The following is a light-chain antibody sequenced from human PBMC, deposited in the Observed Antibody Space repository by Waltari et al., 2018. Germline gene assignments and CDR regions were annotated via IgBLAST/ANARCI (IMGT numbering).Light chain of an antibody. CDR1: QTIYIY. CDR2: STS. J-gene: IGKJ2*01. Sequence: DIQMTQSPSSLSASVGDRVTITCRASQTIYIYLNWYQQKPGRAPKLIIYSTSSLQSGVPSRFSGSGSGTYFTLTISSLQPEDVASYFCQQSYSTPETFGQGTKLEIK. CDR3: QQSYSTPET. V-gene: IGKV1-39*01.